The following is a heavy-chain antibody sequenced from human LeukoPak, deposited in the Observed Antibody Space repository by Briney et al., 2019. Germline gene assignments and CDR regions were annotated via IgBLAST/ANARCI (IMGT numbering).Heavy chain of an antibody. Sequence: ASVKVSCKASGGTFSSYAINWVRQATGQGLEWMGWMNPNSGNTGYAQKFQGRVTITRNTSISTAYMELSSLRSEDTAVYYCARRKGLFYMDVWGKGTTVTVSS. D-gene: IGHD2-15*01. CDR1: GGTFSSYA. J-gene: IGHJ6*03. CDR2: MNPNSGNT. CDR3: ARRKGLFYMDV. V-gene: IGHV1-8*03.